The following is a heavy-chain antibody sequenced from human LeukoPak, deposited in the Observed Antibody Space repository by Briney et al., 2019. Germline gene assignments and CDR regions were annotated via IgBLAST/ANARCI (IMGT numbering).Heavy chain of an antibody. D-gene: IGHD7-27*01. CDR3: ALTATDDFLDS. Sequence: ASVKVSCKTSVNIFPKYGVNWVRQAPGRGLEWMGWISAYTGETVYAPDLQDRVTMTTDTSTNTAYMGLRSLRSDDTAFYFCALTATDDFLDSWGQGTLVAVSS. CDR2: ISAYTGET. CDR1: VNIFPKYG. J-gene: IGHJ4*02. V-gene: IGHV1-18*01.